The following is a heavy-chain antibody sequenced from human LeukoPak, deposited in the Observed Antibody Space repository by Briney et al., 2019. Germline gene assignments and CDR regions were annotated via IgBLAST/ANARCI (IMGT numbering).Heavy chain of an antibody. CDR1: GGSISTYY. D-gene: IGHD3-10*01. J-gene: IGHJ5*02. Sequence: NPSETLSLTCTVSGGSISTYYWNWIRQSPGKGLEWIGYIYYGGNTNYNPSLRSRVTISVDTSKNQFSLKLSSVTAADTAVYYCARFFGSGIYWFDPWGQGTLVTVSS. CDR2: IYYGGNT. V-gene: IGHV4-59*01. CDR3: ARFFGSGIYWFDP.